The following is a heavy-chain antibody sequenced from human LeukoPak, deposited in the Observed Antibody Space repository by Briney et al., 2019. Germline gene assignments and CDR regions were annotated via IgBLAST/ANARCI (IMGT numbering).Heavy chain of an antibody. V-gene: IGHV4-59*02. D-gene: IGHD2-21*02. J-gene: IGHJ4*02. CDR3: ARVMTAHDY. CDR1: GGSVTDYY. Sequence: SETLSLTCTVSGGSVTDYYWSWIRQSPGKGLEWIGYIYYTGTSYNPSLKSRVTISADTSKNQFSLKLISVTAADTAVYYCARVMTAHDYWGQGTLVTVSS. CDR2: IYYTGT.